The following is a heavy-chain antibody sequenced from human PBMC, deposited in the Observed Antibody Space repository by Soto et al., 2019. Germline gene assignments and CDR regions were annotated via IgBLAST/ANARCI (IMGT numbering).Heavy chain of an antibody. CDR1: GFTFSSYA. V-gene: IGHV3-30-3*01. J-gene: IGHJ4*02. D-gene: IGHD6-19*01. Sequence: QVQLVESGGGVVQPGRSLRLSCAASGFTFSSYAMHWVRQAPGKGLEWVAVISYDGSNKYYADSVKGRFTISRDNSKTLYLQMNSLRAEDTAVYYCVRDKSPYSSGWHNRHFDYWCQGTRVTVSS. CDR3: VRDKSPYSSGWHNRHFDY. CDR2: ISYDGSNK.